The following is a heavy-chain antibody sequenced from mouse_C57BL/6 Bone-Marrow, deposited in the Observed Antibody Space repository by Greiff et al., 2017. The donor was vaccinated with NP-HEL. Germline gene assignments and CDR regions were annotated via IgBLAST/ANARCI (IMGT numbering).Heavy chain of an antibody. CDR1: GFTFTDYY. J-gene: IGHJ3*01. Sequence: EVKLMESGGGLVQPGGSLSLSCAASGFTFTDYYMSWVRQPPGKALEWLGFIRNKANGYTTEYSASVKGRFTISRDNSQSILYLQMNALRAEDSATYYCARSGDWDKFAYWGQGTLVTVSA. CDR3: ARSGDWDKFAY. CDR2: IRNKANGYTT. V-gene: IGHV7-3*01. D-gene: IGHD4-1*01.